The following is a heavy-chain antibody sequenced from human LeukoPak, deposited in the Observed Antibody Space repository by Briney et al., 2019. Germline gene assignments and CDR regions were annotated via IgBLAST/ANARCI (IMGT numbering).Heavy chain of an antibody. Sequence: ASVNVSCKASGYTFTGYYMHWVRQAPGQGLEWMGWINPNSGGTNYAQKFQGRVTMTRDTSISTAYMELSRLRSDDTAVCYCARDTDFWSGYRWGQGTPVTVSS. CDR2: INPNSGGT. V-gene: IGHV1-2*02. CDR1: GYTFTGYY. CDR3: ARDTDFWSGYR. D-gene: IGHD3-3*01. J-gene: IGHJ4*02.